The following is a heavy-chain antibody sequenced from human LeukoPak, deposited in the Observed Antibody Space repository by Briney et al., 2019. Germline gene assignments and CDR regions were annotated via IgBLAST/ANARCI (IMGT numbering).Heavy chain of an antibody. Sequence: GRSLRLSCAASGFTFSSYGMHWVRQAPGKGLEWVAVIWYDGSNKYYADSVKGRFTISRDNAKNSLYLQMNSLRAEDTAVYYCARGPVAGKDYWGQGTLVTVSS. CDR3: ARGPVAGKDY. CDR2: IWYDGSNK. D-gene: IGHD6-19*01. J-gene: IGHJ4*02. V-gene: IGHV3-33*01. CDR1: GFTFSSYG.